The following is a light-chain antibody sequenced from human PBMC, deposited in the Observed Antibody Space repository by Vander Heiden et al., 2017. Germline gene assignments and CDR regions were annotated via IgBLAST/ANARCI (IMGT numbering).Light chain of an antibody. CDR2: AAS. CDR3: QQDDSYPCT. V-gene: IGKV1-8*01. Sequence: AIRITKFPTSLSASPGDRVTITCRASQGISSYLAWYQQKPGKAPKLLIYAASTLQSAVPSTFSGSGPGTAFTLTISCLHSEDFATYYCQQDDSYPCTFGQWTQMEIK. J-gene: IGKJ5*01. CDR1: QGISSY.